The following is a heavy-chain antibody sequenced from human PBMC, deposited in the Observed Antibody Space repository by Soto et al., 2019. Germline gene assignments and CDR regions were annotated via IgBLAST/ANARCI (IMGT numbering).Heavy chain of an antibody. CDR2: IYYSGST. CDR3: ARNDDSSGPFDY. V-gene: IGHV4-31*03. D-gene: IGHD3-22*01. J-gene: IGHJ4*02. CDR1: GGSISSGGYY. Sequence: SETLSLTCTVSGGSISSGGYYWSWIRQHPGKGLEWIGYIYYSGSTYYNPSLKSRVTISVDTSKNQFSLKLSSVTAADTAVYYCARNDDSSGPFDYWGQGTLVTVSS.